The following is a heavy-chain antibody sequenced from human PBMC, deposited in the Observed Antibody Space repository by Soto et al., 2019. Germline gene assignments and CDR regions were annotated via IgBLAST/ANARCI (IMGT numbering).Heavy chain of an antibody. Sequence: QVQLVESGGGVVQPGRSLRLSCAASGFTFSSYAMHWVRQAPGKGLEGVAVISYDGSNKYYADSVKGRFTISRDNSKNTLYLQMNSLRAEDTAVYYCARGRSYYYGSGSGYWGQGTLVTVSS. CDR1: GFTFSSYA. CDR2: ISYDGSNK. J-gene: IGHJ4*02. V-gene: IGHV3-30-3*01. CDR3: ARGRSYYYGSGSGY. D-gene: IGHD3-10*01.